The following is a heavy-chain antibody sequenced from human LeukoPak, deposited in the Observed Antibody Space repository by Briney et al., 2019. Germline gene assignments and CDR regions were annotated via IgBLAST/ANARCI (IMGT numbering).Heavy chain of an antibody. D-gene: IGHD3-16*01. CDR2: ISGSGGST. J-gene: IGHJ5*02. Sequence: PGGSLRLSCAASGFTFSDYSMSWVRQAPGRGLDWVSGISGSGGSTYYADSVGGRFTISRDNSKDILYLQMNSLKVEDTATYYCGKEGGAWGQGTKVTVSS. V-gene: IGHV3-23*01. CDR3: GKEGGA. CDR1: GFTFSDYS.